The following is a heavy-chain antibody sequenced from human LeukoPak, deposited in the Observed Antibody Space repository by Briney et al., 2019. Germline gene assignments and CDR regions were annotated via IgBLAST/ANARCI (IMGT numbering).Heavy chain of an antibody. D-gene: IGHD3-9*01. V-gene: IGHV5-51*01. CDR1: GYSLTNNW. Sequence: GESLKISCKVSGYSLTNNWIGWVRQVPGKGLEWMGLIYPGDSDTRYSPSFQGQVTISADKSISTAYLQWSSLKASDTAMYYCARHGPGNFDWFMDVWGKGTTVTISS. J-gene: IGHJ6*03. CDR2: IYPGDSDT. CDR3: ARHGPGNFDWFMDV.